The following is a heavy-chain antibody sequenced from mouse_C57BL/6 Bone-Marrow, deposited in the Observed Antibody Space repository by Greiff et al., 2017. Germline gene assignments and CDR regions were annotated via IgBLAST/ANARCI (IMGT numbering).Heavy chain of an antibody. CDR1: GFNIKDDY. CDR3: TTVYCVYDY. J-gene: IGHJ2*01. CDR2: IDPENGDT. Sequence: VQLQQSGAELVRPGASVKLSCTASGFNIKDDYMHWVKQRPEQGLEWIGWIDPENGDTEYASKFQGKATITADTSSNTAYLQLSSLTSEDTAVYYCTTVYCVYDYWGQGTTLTVSS. D-gene: IGHD2-2*01. V-gene: IGHV14-4*01.